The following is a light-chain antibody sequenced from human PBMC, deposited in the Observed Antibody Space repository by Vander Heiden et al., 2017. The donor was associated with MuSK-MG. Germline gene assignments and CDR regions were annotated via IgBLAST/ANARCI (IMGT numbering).Light chain of an antibody. J-gene: IGLJ1*01. CDR2: EVT. Sequence: QPALTQSPSASGSLGQSVTISCTGTSRDVGNYNFVSWYQQHPGKAPKLIIYEVTKRPSGVPDRCSGSKSGNTASLTVSGLQAEDEADYYCSSYGGSNNVDFGPGTKVTVL. CDR1: SRDVGNYNF. V-gene: IGLV2-8*01. CDR3: SSYGGSNNVD.